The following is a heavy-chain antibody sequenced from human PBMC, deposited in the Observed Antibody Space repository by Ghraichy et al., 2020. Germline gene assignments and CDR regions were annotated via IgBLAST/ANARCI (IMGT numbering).Heavy chain of an antibody. Sequence: GGSLRLSCAASGITFSNVWMSWVRQAPGKGLEWVGHIKTTGTTDYAAPVKGRFTISRDDSKKMLYLQMNSLKTEDTAAYYCTTYNQKDAFDFWGQGTVVTVSS. J-gene: IGHJ3*01. CDR1: GITFSNVW. CDR2: IKTTGTT. V-gene: IGHV3-15*05. CDR3: TTYNQKDAFDF. D-gene: IGHD1-14*01.